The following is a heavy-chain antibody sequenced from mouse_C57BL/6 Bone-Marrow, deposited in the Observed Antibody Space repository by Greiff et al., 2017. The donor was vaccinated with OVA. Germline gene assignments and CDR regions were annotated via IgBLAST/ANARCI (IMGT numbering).Heavy chain of an antibody. CDR1: GFTFSDYY. CDR2: INYDGSST. CDR3: ARDRGGGYFDY. Sequence: EVKLMESEGGLVQPGRSMKLSCTASGFTFSDYYMAWVRQVPEKGLEWVANINYDGSSTYYLDSLKSRFIISRDNAKNILYLQMSSLKSEDTATYYCARDRGGGYFDYWGQGTTLTVSS. V-gene: IGHV5-16*01. D-gene: IGHD3-1*01. J-gene: IGHJ2*01.